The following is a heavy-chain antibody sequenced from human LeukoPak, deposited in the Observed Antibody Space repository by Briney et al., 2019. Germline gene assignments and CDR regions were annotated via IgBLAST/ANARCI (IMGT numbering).Heavy chain of an antibody. CDR2: ISNGNT. J-gene: IGHJ5*02. D-gene: IGHD2-21*02. V-gene: IGHV3-23*01. Sequence: HAGGSLRLSCAASGFPFSNHAMSWVRQPPGKGLEWVSAISNGNTYYADSVRGRFTISRDDSKNMVYLQMNSLRDEDTALYDCVREAGYCASVCLKTNWFDPWGQGPLVTVSS. CDR1: GFPFSNHA. CDR3: VREAGYCASVCLKTNWFDP.